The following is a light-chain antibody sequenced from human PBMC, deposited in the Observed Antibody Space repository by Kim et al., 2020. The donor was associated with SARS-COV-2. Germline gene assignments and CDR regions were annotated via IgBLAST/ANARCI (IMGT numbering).Light chain of an antibody. Sequence: GQSITISCTGTNSDVGVYNFVSWYQQYPGKVPKLMLYDVYKRPSGVSNRFSGSKSGNTASLTISGLQAEDEADYYCSSYTTSSTWVFGGGTQLTVL. CDR3: SSYTTSSTWV. CDR1: NSDVGVYNF. CDR2: DVY. V-gene: IGLV2-14*04. J-gene: IGLJ3*02.